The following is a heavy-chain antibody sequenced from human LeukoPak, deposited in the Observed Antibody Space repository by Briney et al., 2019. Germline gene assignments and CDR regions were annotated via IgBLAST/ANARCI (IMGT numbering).Heavy chain of an antibody. J-gene: IGHJ6*03. V-gene: IGHV1-69*13. D-gene: IGHD2-2*01. CDR2: IIPIFGTS. CDR3: ARTPDIVVVPAALYYYYYYMDV. Sequence: ASVKVSCKASGGTFSSYAISWVRQAPGQGLGLMGGIIPIFGTSNYAQKFQGRVTITADESTSTAYMELSSLRSEDTAVYYCARTPDIVVVPAALYYYYYYMDVWGKGTTVTVSS. CDR1: GGTFSSYA.